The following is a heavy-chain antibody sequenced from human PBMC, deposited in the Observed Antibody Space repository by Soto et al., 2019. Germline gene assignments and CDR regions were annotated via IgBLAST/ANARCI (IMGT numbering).Heavy chain of an antibody. CDR1: GGSISSYY. D-gene: IGHD2-21*02. Sequence: QVRLQESGPGLVKPSETLSLTCTVSGGSISSYYWSWIRQPPRKGLEWIGYMYNTGSTIYNPSLTSRVTISVDTSKNQFSLKLNSVTAADTAVYYCARDLWGYCGADCYPLDVWGQGTTVTVSS. CDR2: MYNTGST. V-gene: IGHV4-59*01. J-gene: IGHJ6*02. CDR3: ARDLWGYCGADCYPLDV.